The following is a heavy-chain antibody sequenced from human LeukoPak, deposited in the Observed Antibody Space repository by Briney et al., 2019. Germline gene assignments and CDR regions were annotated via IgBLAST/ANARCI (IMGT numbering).Heavy chain of an antibody. D-gene: IGHD1-1*01. J-gene: IGHJ4*02. CDR3: ARLSVGTTIFFDH. CDR2: IYYSGST. CDR1: GGSISNSSYY. V-gene: IGHV4-39*01. Sequence: SETLSLTSTVSGGSISNSSYYWGWIRQPPGKGLEWIGTIYYSGSTYYNPSLKSRVTISVDTSKNQFSLKLSSVSAADTALYYCARLSVGTTIFFDHWGQGTLVTVSS.